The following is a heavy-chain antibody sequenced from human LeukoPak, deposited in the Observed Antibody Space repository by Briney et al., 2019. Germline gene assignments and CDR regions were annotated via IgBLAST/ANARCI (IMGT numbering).Heavy chain of an antibody. V-gene: IGHV4-59*08. CDR1: GGSITSDY. Sequence: SETLSLTCTVSGGSITSDYWSWIRQSPGKGLEWIGYFSYSGSTHYSPSLTSRVAISVDTSRNQLSLKLKSVTAADTAIYYCARADESLVYGMDVWGQGTTVIVSS. CDR2: FSYSGST. J-gene: IGHJ6*02. CDR3: ARADESLVYGMDV.